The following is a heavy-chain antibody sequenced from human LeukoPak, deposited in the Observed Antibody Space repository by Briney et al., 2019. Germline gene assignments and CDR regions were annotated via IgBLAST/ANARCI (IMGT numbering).Heavy chain of an antibody. CDR2: INPNSGGT. CDR1: GYTFTGYY. V-gene: IGHV1-2*02. D-gene: IGHD5-18*01. J-gene: IGHJ5*02. CDR3: ARGRVQLWEMNWFDP. Sequence: ASVKVSCKASGYTFTGYYMHWVRQAPGQGLEWMGWINPNSGGTNYAQKFQGRVTMTRDTSISTAYMELSRLRSDDTAVYYCARGRVQLWEMNWFDPWGQGTLVTVSS.